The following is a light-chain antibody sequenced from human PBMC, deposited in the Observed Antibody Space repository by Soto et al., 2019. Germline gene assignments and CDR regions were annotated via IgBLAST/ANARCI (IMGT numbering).Light chain of an antibody. J-gene: IGKJ2*01. CDR3: QQRSNWPPYT. Sequence: EIVLTQSPATLSLSLGERATLSCRASQSVSSYLAWYQQKPAQATRLLIYDASNRATGIPARFSGSGSGTDFTLTISSLEPEDFAVYYCQQRSNWPPYTFGQGTKLEIK. CDR1: QSVSSY. V-gene: IGKV3-11*01. CDR2: DAS.